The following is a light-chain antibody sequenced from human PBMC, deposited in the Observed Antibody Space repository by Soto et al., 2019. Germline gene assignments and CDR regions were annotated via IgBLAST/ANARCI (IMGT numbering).Light chain of an antibody. J-gene: IGKJ4*01. CDR3: QQYGGSPLVT. Sequence: IVLTQSPGTLSLSPGERATLSCRASQSVSNTFLAWYQQKAGQAPRLLIYGASSRAAGIPDRFRGTGSGTDFTLTITRLEPEDFAVYYCQQYGGSPLVTFGGGTKVEI. CDR1: QSVSNTF. V-gene: IGKV3-20*01. CDR2: GAS.